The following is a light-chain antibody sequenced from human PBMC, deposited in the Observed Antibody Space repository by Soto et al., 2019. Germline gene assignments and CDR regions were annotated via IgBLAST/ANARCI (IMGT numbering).Light chain of an antibody. Sequence: EIVMTQSPATLSVSPGERATLSCRASQGVNTNLAWYQQKPGQAPRLFIYGASTRATGIPARFSGSGSGTEFTLTISSLQSEDFAVYYCQQYNNWPITFGQGTRLEIK. CDR2: GAS. J-gene: IGKJ5*01. CDR1: QGVNTN. V-gene: IGKV3-15*01. CDR3: QQYNNWPIT.